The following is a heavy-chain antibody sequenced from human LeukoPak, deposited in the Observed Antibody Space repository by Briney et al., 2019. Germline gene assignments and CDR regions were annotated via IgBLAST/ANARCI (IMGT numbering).Heavy chain of an antibody. D-gene: IGHD3-22*01. CDR2: IYHSGST. V-gene: IGHV4-38-2*02. J-gene: IGHJ4*02. CDR1: GYSISSGYY. CDR3: AREFGSSGFFDY. Sequence: SETLSLTCTVSGYSISSGYYWGWIRQPPGKGLEWIGSIYHSGSTYYNPSLKSRVTISVDTSKNQFSLKLSSVTAADTAVYYCAREFGSSGFFDYWGQGTLVTVSS.